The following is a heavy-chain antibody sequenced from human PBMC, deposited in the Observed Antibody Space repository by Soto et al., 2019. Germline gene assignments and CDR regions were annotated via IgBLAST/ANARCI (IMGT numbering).Heavy chain of an antibody. J-gene: IGHJ4*02. V-gene: IGHV1-46*01. Sequence: GASVKVSCKASGYTFTSYYMHWVRQAPGQGLEWMGIINPSGGSTSYAQKFQGRVTISGDNSKNTLYLQMNSLRAEDTAVYFCAKDSPLTGNYQDLDYWGQGTLVTVSS. CDR2: INPSGGST. CDR3: AKDSPLTGNYQDLDY. CDR1: GYTFTSYY. D-gene: IGHD2-8*02.